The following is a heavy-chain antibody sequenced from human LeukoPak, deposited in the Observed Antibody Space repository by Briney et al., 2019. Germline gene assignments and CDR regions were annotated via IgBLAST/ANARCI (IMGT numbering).Heavy chain of an antibody. D-gene: IGHD7-27*01. J-gene: IGHJ6*02. CDR3: AKVQTGDRYYYYGMDV. Sequence: GGSLRLSCAASGFTFSSYAMSWVRQAPGKGLEWVSAISGSGGSTYYADSVKGRFTVSRDNSKNTLYLQMNSLRAEDTAVYYCAKVQTGDRYYYYGMDVWGQGTTVTVSS. CDR2: ISGSGGST. CDR1: GFTFSSYA. V-gene: IGHV3-23*01.